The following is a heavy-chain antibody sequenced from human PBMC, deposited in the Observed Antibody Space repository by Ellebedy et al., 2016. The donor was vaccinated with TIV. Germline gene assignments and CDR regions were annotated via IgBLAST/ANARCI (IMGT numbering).Heavy chain of an antibody. CDR1: GYSFSNYN. V-gene: IGHV1-8*03. CDR3: ARFRGLIAVAGTTVYGLDV. Sequence: AASVKVSCKASGYSFSNYNINWVRQATGQGLEWMGWVSPNTGNTGYAQKFQGRVSITRNRAISTAYIELSSLTSEDTAVYYCARFRGLIAVAGTTVYGLDVWGQGTTVTVSS. D-gene: IGHD6-19*01. CDR2: VSPNTGNT. J-gene: IGHJ6*02.